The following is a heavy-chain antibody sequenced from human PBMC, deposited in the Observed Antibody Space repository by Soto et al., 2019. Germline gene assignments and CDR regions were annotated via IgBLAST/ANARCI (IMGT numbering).Heavy chain of an antibody. CDR3: ARETVWGTYRFDP. V-gene: IGHV4-4*07. CDR1: GGSMSSYY. Sequence: SETLSLTCTVSGGSMSSYYWSWIRRPAGKGLEWIGRIHNTGRTNYNPSLKSRVTMSVDTSKNQFSLKVSSVTAADTAVYYCARETVWGTYRFDPWGQGTLVTVSS. CDR2: IHNTGRT. D-gene: IGHD3-16*02. J-gene: IGHJ5*02.